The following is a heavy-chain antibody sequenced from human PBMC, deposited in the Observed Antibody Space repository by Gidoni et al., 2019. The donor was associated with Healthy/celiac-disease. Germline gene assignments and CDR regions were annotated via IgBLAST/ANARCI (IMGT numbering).Heavy chain of an antibody. J-gene: IGHJ4*02. CDR3: ARRREWEGVPTGFDY. V-gene: IGHV5-51*01. CDR2: IYPGDAYT. CDR1: GYSFTSYW. Sequence: EVQLVQSGAEVKKPGESLKISCKGYGYSFTSYWIGWVRQMPGKGLEGMGNIYPGDAYTRYSPSFQGKVTISADKSISTAYLQWSSLKASDTAMYYCARRREWEGVPTGFDYWGQGTLVTVSS. D-gene: IGHD1-26*01.